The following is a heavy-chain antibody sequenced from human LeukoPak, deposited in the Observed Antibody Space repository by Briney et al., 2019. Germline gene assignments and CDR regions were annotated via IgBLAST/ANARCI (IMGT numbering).Heavy chain of an antibody. D-gene: IGHD1-26*01. CDR2: ISGSGDNT. J-gene: IGHJ4*02. CDR3: AKDHEWELEAG. V-gene: IGHV3-23*01. CDR1: GFTFSTYA. Sequence: PGGSLRLSCVASGFTFSTYAMSWVRQPPGKGLQWVSAISGSGDNTYYAGSVQGRSTISRDNSKNTLYLQMNSLRAEDTAVYYCAKDHEWELEAGWGQGTLVTVSS.